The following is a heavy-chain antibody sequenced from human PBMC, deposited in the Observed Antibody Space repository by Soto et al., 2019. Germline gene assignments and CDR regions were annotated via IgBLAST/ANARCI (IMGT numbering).Heavy chain of an antibody. CDR1: GFTFSSYA. J-gene: IGHJ6*02. D-gene: IGHD3-3*01. CDR2: ISYDGSNK. CDR3: ARDLVPSGTPSPSPDFWSGYYMVYYYGMDV. V-gene: IGHV3-30-3*01. Sequence: GGSLRLSCAASGFTFSSYAMHWVRQAPGKGLEWVAVISYDGSNKYYADSVKGRFTISRDNSKNTLYLQMNSLRAEDTAVYYCARDLVPSGTPSPSPDFWSGYYMVYYYGMDVWGQGTTVTVSS.